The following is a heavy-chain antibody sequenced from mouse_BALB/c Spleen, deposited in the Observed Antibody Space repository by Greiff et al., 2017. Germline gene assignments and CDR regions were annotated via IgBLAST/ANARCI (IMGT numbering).Heavy chain of an antibody. V-gene: IGHV7-3*02. D-gene: IGHD2-4*01. CDR3: ARDDYDNAMDY. CDR1: GFTFTDYY. Sequence: EVQLQQSGGGLVQPGGSLRLSCATSGFTFTDYYMSWVRQPPGKALEWLGFISNKANGYTTEYSASVKGRFTISRDNSQSILYLQMNTLRAEDSATYYCARDDYDNAMDYWGQGTSVTVSS. J-gene: IGHJ4*01. CDR2: ISNKANGYTT.